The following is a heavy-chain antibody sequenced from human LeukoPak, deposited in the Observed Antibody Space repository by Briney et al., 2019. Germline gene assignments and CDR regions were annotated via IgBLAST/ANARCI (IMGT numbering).Heavy chain of an antibody. J-gene: IGHJ4*02. Sequence: GESLKISCKGSGYSFTSYWIGWARQMPGKGLEWMGIIYPGDSDTRYSPSFQGQVTISADKSISTAYLQWSSLKASDTAIYYCARLVIPAARDGGYFDYWGQGTLVTVSS. CDR1: GYSFTSYW. D-gene: IGHD2-2*01. CDR3: ARLVIPAARDGGYFDY. V-gene: IGHV5-51*01. CDR2: IYPGDSDT.